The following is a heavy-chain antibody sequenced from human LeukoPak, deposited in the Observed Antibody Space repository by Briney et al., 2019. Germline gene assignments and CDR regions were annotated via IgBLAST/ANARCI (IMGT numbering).Heavy chain of an antibody. Sequence: SGTLSLTCTVSGDSISSYYCNWIRQPAGKGLEYIGRIYSTGSTNYNPSLKSRVTMSVDTSKNHISLKLGSVTAADTTVYYCATTTSILAFDIWGQGTMVTVSS. J-gene: IGHJ3*02. D-gene: IGHD3-3*01. CDR1: GDSISSYY. CDR3: ATTTSILAFDI. V-gene: IGHV4-4*07. CDR2: IYSTGST.